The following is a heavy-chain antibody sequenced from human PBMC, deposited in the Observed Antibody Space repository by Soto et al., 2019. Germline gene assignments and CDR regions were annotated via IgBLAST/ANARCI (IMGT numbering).Heavy chain of an antibody. J-gene: IGHJ4*02. CDR1: GYTFTSYC. D-gene: IGHD1-26*01. CDR2: ISAYNGNT. V-gene: IGHV1-18*01. CDR3: ATDCIVGGYFDY. Sequence: ASVKVSCKASGYTFTSYCISWVRQAPGQGLEWMGWISAYNGNTNYAQKLQGRVTMTTDTSTSTAYMELRSLRSDDTAVYYCATDCIVGGYFDYWGQGTLVTVSS.